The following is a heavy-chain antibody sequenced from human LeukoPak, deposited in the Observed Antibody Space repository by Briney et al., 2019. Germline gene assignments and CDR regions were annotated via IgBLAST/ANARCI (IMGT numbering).Heavy chain of an antibody. D-gene: IGHD2-2*01. Sequence: SVKVSCKASGGTFSSYAISWVRQAPGQGLEWMGGIIPIFGTANYAQKFQGRVTITADESTSTAYMELSSLRSEDTAVYYCARAYCSSTSCVDGWFDPWGQGTLDTVSS. CDR2: IIPIFGTA. CDR1: GGTFSSYA. J-gene: IGHJ5*02. CDR3: ARAYCSSTSCVDGWFDP. V-gene: IGHV1-69*01.